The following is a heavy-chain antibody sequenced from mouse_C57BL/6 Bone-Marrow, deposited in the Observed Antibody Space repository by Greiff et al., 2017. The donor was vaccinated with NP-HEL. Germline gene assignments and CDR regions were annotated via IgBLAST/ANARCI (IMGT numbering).Heavy chain of an antibody. CDR2: FHPYNDDT. V-gene: IGHV1-47*01. CDR3: ARGGNYWYYFDY. D-gene: IGHD2-1*01. CDR1: GYTFTTYP. J-gene: IGHJ2*01. Sequence: QVQLQQSGAELVKPGASVKMSCKASGYTFTTYPIEWVKQNHGKSLEWIGNFHPYNDDTEYNEKFKNKATLTVEKSSSTVYLEISRLTSDDSSVYYCARGGNYWYYFDYWGQGTTLTVSS.